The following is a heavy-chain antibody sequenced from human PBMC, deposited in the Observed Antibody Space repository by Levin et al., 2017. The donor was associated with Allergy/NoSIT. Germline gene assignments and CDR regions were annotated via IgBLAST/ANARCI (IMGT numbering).Heavy chain of an antibody. V-gene: IGHV3-53*01. D-gene: IGHD6-13*01. CDR3: AKEGTAAGTRAFDI. CDR1: GLTVRSHY. CDR2: IYSGGST. Sequence: PGESLKISCAASGLTVRSHYMSWVRQAPGKGLEWVSVIYSGGSTYYADSVKGRFTISRDNSKNTLYLQMNSLRAEDTAVYYCAKEGTAAGTRAFDIWGQGTMVTVSS. J-gene: IGHJ3*02.